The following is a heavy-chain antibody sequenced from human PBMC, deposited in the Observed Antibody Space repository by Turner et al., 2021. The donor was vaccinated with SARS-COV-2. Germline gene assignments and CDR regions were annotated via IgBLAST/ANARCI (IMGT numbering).Heavy chain of an antibody. Sequence: QFQLVQSGAEVTMPGASVKVSCMFSGYTLTELTMHWVVQVTGKGHEWMGGFDPEDGETIYAQKFQGRVTMTEDTSTDTAYMELSSMRSEDTALYYCATGYAYCGGDCSIHYWGQGTLVTVSS. CDR3: ATGYAYCGGDCSIHY. V-gene: IGHV1-24*01. D-gene: IGHD2-21*02. J-gene: IGHJ4*02. CDR2: FDPEDGET. CDR1: GYTLTELT.